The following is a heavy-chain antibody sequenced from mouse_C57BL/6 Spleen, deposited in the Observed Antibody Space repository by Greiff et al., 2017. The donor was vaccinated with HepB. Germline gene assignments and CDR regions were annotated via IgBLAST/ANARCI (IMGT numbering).Heavy chain of an antibody. J-gene: IGHJ1*03. CDR3: ARKALYGYFDV. V-gene: IGHV5-17*01. D-gene: IGHD3-2*02. Sequence: EVKVVESGGGLVKPGGSLKLSCAASGFTFSDYGMHWVRQAPEKGLEWVAYISSGSSTIYYADTVKGRFTISRDNAKNTLFLQMTSLRSEDTAMYYCARKALYGYFDVWGTGTTVTVSS. CDR2: ISSGSSTI. CDR1: GFTFSDYG.